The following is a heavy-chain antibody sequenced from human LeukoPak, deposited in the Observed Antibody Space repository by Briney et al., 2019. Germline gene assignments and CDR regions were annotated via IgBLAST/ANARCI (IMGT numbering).Heavy chain of an antibody. V-gene: IGHV1-69*06. CDR3: AAHNYGDYGVHWYFDL. CDR1: GGTFSSYA. J-gene: IGHJ2*01. Sequence: GASVKVSCKASGGTFSSYAISWVRQAPGQGREWMGGIIPIFGTANYAQKFQGRVTITADKSTSTAYMELSSLRSEDTAVYYCAAHNYGDYGVHWYFDLWGRGTLVTVSS. D-gene: IGHD4-17*01. CDR2: IIPIFGTA.